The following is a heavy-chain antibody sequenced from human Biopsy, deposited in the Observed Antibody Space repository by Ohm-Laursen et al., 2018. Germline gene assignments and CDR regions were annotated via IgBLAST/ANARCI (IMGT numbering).Heavy chain of an antibody. CDR3: ARGGIVSVHSYSRMGLFYFDS. CDR1: GFSVNDNY. CDR2: IYGDGRT. D-gene: IGHD5-18*01. Sequence: GSLRLSCTASGFSVNDNYMSWVRQAPGKGLEWVSFIYGDGRTFYAGSVKDRFTLSRDASNNLMFLQMDSLRADDTAVYYCARGGIVSVHSYSRMGLFYFDSWGQGILVTVAS. J-gene: IGHJ4*02. V-gene: IGHV3-53*01.